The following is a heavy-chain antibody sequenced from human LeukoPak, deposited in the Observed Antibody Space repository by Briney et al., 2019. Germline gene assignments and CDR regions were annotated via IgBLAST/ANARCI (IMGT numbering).Heavy chain of an antibody. CDR1: GASISSGDYY. J-gene: IGHJ4*02. Sequence: SQTLSLTCTVSGASISSGDYYWSWIRQPPGKGLEWIGYIYYSGNTYYNPFLKSRVIISADTSKNQFALKLTSVTAADTAVYYCARGDYGDKGGFDYWGQGTLVTVSS. D-gene: IGHD4-17*01. CDR3: ARGDYGDKGGFDY. CDR2: IYYSGNT. V-gene: IGHV4-30-4*01.